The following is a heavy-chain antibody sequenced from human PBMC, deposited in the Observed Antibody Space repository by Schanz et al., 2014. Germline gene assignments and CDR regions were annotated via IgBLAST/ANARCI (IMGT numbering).Heavy chain of an antibody. J-gene: IGHJ4*02. V-gene: IGHV3-33*01. CDR3: ARSLGYCSSTSCYAVCADY. CDR1: GFIFSNYG. D-gene: IGHD2-2*01. CDR2: IWSDGSRT. Sequence: QVQLVESGGGVVQRGGSLRLSCAASGFIFSNYGMHWVRQAPGKGLEWVAFIWSDGSRTYHAESVKGRFTISRDNSKNTLYLQMNSLRAEDTAVYYCARSLGYCSSTSCYAVCADYWGQGTLVTVAS.